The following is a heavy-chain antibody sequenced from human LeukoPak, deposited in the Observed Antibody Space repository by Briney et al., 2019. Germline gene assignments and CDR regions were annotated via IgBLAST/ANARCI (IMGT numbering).Heavy chain of an antibody. Sequence: GASVKVSCKASGYTFTSYAIQWVRQAPGQRLEWMGWINADHGNTKYSQNFQGRVTITRDTSASTAYMELSSLRSEDTAVYYCARGAGFAEPLPEYWGQGTLVTVSS. CDR2: INADHGNT. CDR3: ARGAGFAEPLPEY. D-gene: IGHD1-14*01. CDR1: GYTFTSYA. J-gene: IGHJ4*02. V-gene: IGHV1-3*01.